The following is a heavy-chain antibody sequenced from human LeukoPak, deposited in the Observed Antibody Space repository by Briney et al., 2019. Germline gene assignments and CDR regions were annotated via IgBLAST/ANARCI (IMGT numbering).Heavy chain of an antibody. V-gene: IGHV1-18*01. J-gene: IGHJ1*01. Sequence: ASVKVSCKASGYTFTSYGISWVRQAPGQGLEWMGWISAYNGNTNYAQKLQGRVTMTTDTSTSTAYMELRSLRSDDTAVYYCATGGYCSSTSCYTHEYFQHWGQGTLVTVSS. D-gene: IGHD2-2*02. CDR2: ISAYNGNT. CDR3: ATGGYCSSTSCYTHEYFQH. CDR1: GYTFTSYG.